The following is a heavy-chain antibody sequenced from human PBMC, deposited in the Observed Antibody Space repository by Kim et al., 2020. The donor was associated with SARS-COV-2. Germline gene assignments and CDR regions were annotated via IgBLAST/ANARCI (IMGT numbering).Heavy chain of an antibody. CDR2: INPYGGDT. J-gene: IGHJ5*02. D-gene: IGHD6-19*01. Sequence: ASVKVSCKASGYTFTGYFIHWVRQAPGQGLEWMGRINPYGGDTKYAPKFQDRVNMTRDTSISTAYMQLDSLRPDDTAVYYCATVLIAVASDPWGQGTLVTVSS. CDR3: ATVLIAVASDP. CDR1: GYTFTGYF. V-gene: IGHV1-2*06.